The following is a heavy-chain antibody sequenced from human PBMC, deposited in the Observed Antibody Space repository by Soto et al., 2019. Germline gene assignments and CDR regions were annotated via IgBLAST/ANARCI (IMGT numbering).Heavy chain of an antibody. Sequence: QVQLVQSGAEMKKPGASVILSCKASGDIITNDAIHWVRQAPGQGLEWMGWINGGTANTKYSERFQGRVTISRDTSATTVYMELSSLTSEDTAVYYCARGRIAITGIVFWFDPWGQGPLVTVSS. J-gene: IGHJ5*02. CDR1: GDIITNDA. V-gene: IGHV1-3*01. D-gene: IGHD1-20*01. CDR3: ARGRIAITGIVFWFDP. CDR2: INGGTANT.